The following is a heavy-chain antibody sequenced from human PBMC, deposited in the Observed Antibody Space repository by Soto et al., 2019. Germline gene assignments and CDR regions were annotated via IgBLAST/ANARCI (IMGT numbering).Heavy chain of an antibody. Sequence: GGSLGLACAASGVTLSSYGMHWVRQAPGKGLEWVAVIWYDGSNKYYADSVKGRFTISRDNSKNTLYLQMNSLRAEDTAVYYCIVAHSGGFDPWGQGTLVTVSS. D-gene: IGHD1-26*01. V-gene: IGHV3-33*01. J-gene: IGHJ5*02. CDR3: IVAHSGGFDP. CDR2: IWYDGSNK. CDR1: GVTLSSYG.